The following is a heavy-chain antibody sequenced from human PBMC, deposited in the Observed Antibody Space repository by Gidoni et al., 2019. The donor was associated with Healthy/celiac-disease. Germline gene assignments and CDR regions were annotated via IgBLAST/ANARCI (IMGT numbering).Heavy chain of an antibody. V-gene: IGHV3-30-3*01. CDR3: ASILGGWYDWFDP. CDR1: GFTFSSYA. J-gene: IGHJ5*02. D-gene: IGHD6-19*01. CDR2: ISYDGSNK. Sequence: QVQLVESGGGVVQPGRSLRLSCAASGFTFSSYAMHWVRQAPGKGLEWVAVISYDGSNKYYADSVKGRFTISRDNSKNTLYLQMNSLRAEDTAVYYCASILGGWYDWFDPWGQGTLVTVSS.